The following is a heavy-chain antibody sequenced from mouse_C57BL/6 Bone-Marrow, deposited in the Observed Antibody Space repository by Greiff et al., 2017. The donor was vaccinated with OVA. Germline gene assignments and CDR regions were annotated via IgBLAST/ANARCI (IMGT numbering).Heavy chain of an antibody. CDR3: VASWFAY. Sequence: EVKLMESGGGLVQPKGSLKLSCAASGFTFNTYAMHWVRQAPGKGLEWVARISSKSSNYATYYADSVKDRFTISRDDSQSMLYLQMNNLKTEDTAMYYCVASWFAYWGQGTLVTVST. D-gene: IGHD6-1*01. V-gene: IGHV10-3*01. CDR2: ISSKSSNYAT. J-gene: IGHJ3*01. CDR1: GFTFNTYA.